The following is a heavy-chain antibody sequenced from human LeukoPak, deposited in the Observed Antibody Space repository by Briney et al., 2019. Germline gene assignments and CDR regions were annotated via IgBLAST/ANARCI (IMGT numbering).Heavy chain of an antibody. J-gene: IGHJ6*02. V-gene: IGHV4-34*01. Sequence: LETLSLTCAVYGGSFSDYYWSWIRQPPGKGLEWIGEINHSGSTNYNPSLKSRITISVDTSKNHFSLRLSSVTAADTAVYYCAVAYYYYNLDVWGQGTTVTVSS. CDR2: INHSGST. D-gene: IGHD5-12*01. CDR1: GGSFSDYY. CDR3: AVAYYYYNLDV.